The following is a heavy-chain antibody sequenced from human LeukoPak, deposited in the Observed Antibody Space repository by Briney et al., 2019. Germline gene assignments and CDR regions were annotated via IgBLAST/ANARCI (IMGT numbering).Heavy chain of an antibody. V-gene: IGHV4-31*03. CDR1: GGSISSGGYY. Sequence: SQTLSLTCTVSGGSISSGGYYWSWIRQHPGKGLEWIGYIYYSGSTYYNPSLKSRVTISVDMSKNQFSLKLSSVTAADTAVYYCAIQVGAPMAGYFDYWGQGTLVTVSS. CDR3: AIQVGAPMAGYFDY. D-gene: IGHD1-26*01. CDR2: IYYSGST. J-gene: IGHJ4*02.